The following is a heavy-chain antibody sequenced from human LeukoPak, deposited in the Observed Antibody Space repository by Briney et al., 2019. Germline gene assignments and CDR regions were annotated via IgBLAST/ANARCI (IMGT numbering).Heavy chain of an antibody. CDR2: VYHNGST. CDR1: GYSISSGYY. CDR3: ARLLRY. J-gene: IGHJ4*02. D-gene: IGHD3-3*01. V-gene: IGHV4-38-2*02. Sequence: SETLSLTCTVSGYSISSGYYWGWIRQPPGKGLEWIGTVYHNGSTYYNPSLKSRLTISVDTSKNQFSLKLSSVTAADTAVYYCARLLRYWGQGTLVTVSS.